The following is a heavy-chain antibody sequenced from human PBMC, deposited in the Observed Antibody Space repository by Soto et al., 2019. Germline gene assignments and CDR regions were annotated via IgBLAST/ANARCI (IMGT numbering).Heavy chain of an antibody. J-gene: IGHJ4*02. CDR3: ARVGTIFGVVTEYYFDY. V-gene: IGHV4-30-4*01. Sequence: SETLSLTCTVSGGSISSGDYYWSWIRQPPGKGLEWIGYIYYSGSTYYNPSLKSRVTISVDTSKNQFSLKLSSVTAADTAVYYCARVGTIFGVVTEYYFDYWGQGTLVTVSS. CDR1: GGSISSGDYY. D-gene: IGHD3-3*01. CDR2: IYYSGST.